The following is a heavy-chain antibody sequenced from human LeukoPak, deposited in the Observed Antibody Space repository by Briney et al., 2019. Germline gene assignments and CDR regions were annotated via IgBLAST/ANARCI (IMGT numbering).Heavy chain of an antibody. J-gene: IGHJ4*02. Sequence: SETLSLTCTVSGGSISIYYWSWIRQSPGKGLEWIGYIYNSGNTDYNPSFKSRVIISADTSKNQFSLKLSSVTAADTAVYYCARGATVTTWTYFDYWGQGTLVTVSS. V-gene: IGHV4-59*01. CDR3: ARGATVTTWTYFDY. D-gene: IGHD4-17*01. CDR2: IYNSGNT. CDR1: GGSISIYY.